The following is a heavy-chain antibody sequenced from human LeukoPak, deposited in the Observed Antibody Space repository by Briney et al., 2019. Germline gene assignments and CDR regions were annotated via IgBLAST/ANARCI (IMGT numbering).Heavy chain of an antibody. CDR3: ARVRFLDY. D-gene: IGHD3-3*01. J-gene: IGHJ4*02. CDR2: IKQDGSEK. V-gene: IGHV3-7*01. CDR1: GFTFSSSW. Sequence: GGSLRLSCAASGFTFSSSWMSWVRQALGKGLEWVANIKQDGSEKYYVDSVKGRFTISRDNAKNSLYLQVNSLRAEDTAVYYCARVRFLDYWGQGTLVTVSS.